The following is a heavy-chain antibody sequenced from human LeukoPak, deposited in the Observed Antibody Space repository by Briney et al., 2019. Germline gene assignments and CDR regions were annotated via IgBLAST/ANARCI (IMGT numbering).Heavy chain of an antibody. V-gene: IGHV1-46*01. CDR2: ISPSGGST. CDR3: ATLCCGSYYMDV. J-gene: IGHJ6*03. D-gene: IGHD2-15*01. Sequence: APVKVSCKAFGYTFTSNYMHWVRQAPGQGPEWMGVISPSGGSTTYAQKFQDRLTLTRDMSTSTAYMELSSLRSEDTAVYYCATLCCGSYYMDVWGKGTTVTVSS. CDR1: GYTFTSNY.